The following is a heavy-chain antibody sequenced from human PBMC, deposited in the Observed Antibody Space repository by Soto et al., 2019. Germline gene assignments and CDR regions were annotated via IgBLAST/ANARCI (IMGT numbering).Heavy chain of an antibody. CDR1: GYTFSNYG. D-gene: IGHD5-18*01. J-gene: IGHJ6*02. CDR3: ARDPVFGFGYIYAFAMDV. V-gene: IGHV1-18*01. Sequence: QVQLVQSGAEVKKSGASVKVSCKAYGYTFSNYGISWVRQGPGQGLEWMGWISGYNGNTHYEEKVQDRIKMTTDTSTSTTYLELRSLRSDDPAVYFCARDPVFGFGYIYAFAMDVWGQGTTVTVSS. CDR2: ISGYNGNT.